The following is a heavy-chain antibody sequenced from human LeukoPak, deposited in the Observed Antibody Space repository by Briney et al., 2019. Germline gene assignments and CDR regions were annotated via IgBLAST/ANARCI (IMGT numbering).Heavy chain of an antibody. Sequence: GGSLRLSCAASGFTFSNAWMSWVRQAPGKGLEWVGRMKSKTDGGTTDYAAPVKGRFTISRDDSKNMLYLQMNSLKTEDTAVYYCTRSGYPFDYWGQGTLVTVSS. J-gene: IGHJ4*02. CDR1: GFTFSNAW. CDR2: MKSKTDGGTT. D-gene: IGHD5-12*01. CDR3: TRSGYPFDY. V-gene: IGHV3-15*01.